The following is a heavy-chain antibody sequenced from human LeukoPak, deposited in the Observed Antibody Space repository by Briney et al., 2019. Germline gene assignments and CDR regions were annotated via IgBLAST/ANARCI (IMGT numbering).Heavy chain of an antibody. CDR2: ISGSGGST. CDR1: GFTFSSYA. CDR3: AKLGGIVVVVAAYFDY. J-gene: IGHJ4*02. D-gene: IGHD2-15*01. Sequence: GGSLRLSCAASGFTFSSYAMSWVRQAPGKGLEWVSAISGSGGSTYYADSVKGRSTISRDNSKNTLYLQMNSLRAEDTAVYYCAKLGGIVVVVAAYFDYWGQGTLVTVSS. V-gene: IGHV3-23*01.